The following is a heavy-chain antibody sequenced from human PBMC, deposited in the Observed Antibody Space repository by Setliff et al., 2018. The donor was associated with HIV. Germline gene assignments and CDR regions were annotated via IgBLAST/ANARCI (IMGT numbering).Heavy chain of an antibody. CDR2: IIPIFGTA. D-gene: IGHD6-19*01. J-gene: IGHJ3*02. CDR1: GGTFSSYA. V-gene: IGHV1-69*05. CDR3: ASFSSGWYWGAFDI. Sequence: SVKVSCKASGGTFSSYAISWVRQAPGQWLEWMGGIIPIFGTANYAQKFQGRVTITTDESTSTAYMELSILRSEDTAVYYCASFSSGWYWGAFDIWGQGTMVTVSS.